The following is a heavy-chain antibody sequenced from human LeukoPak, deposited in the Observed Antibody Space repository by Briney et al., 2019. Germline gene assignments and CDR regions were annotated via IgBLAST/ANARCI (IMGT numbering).Heavy chain of an antibody. CDR2: IYYSGIT. D-gene: IGHD6-19*01. V-gene: IGHV4-39*01. Sequence: ETLSLTCTVSGGSISSSSYYWGWIRQPPGKGLEWIGSIYYSGITYYNPSLKSRVTISVDTSKNQFSLKLSSVTAADTAVYYCARLSVSSGWDLDYWGQGTLVRVPS. CDR1: GGSISSSSYY. J-gene: IGHJ4*02. CDR3: ARLSVSSGWDLDY.